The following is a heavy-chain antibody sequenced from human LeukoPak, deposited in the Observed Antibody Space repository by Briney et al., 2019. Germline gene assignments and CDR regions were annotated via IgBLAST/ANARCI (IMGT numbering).Heavy chain of an antibody. J-gene: IGHJ6*03. CDR1: GYTFTGYY. CDR3: ARDSGYALYYYYYMDV. V-gene: IGHV1-2*02. Sequence: ASVKVSCKASGYTFTGYYMHWVRQAPGQGLEWMGWINPNSGGTNYAQKFQGRVTMTRDTSISTAYMELSRLRSDDTAVYYCARDSGYALYYYYYMDVWGKGTTVTVSS. CDR2: INPNSGGT. D-gene: IGHD5-12*01.